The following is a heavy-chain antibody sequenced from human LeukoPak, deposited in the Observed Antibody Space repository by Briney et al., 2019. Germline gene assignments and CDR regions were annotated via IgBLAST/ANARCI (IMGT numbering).Heavy chain of an antibody. D-gene: IGHD5-24*01. V-gene: IGHV3-48*02. CDR3: ARGASRGFDY. J-gene: IGHJ4*01. CDR2: ISSSSSTI. Sequence: RGSLRLCCAAAGFTFSTYSMNWVRQPPGKGLEWVSYISSSSSTIYYADSVKGRFTISRDNAKNSLYLQMNSLRDEGTAVYYCARGASRGFDYWGHGTLVTVSS. CDR1: GFTFSTYS.